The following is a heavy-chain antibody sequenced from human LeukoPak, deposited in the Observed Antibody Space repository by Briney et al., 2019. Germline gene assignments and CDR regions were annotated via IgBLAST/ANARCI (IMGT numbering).Heavy chain of an antibody. V-gene: IGHV1-2*02. CDR1: GYTFTDYY. CDR3: ARVSITSAGTFDY. CDR2: INPKTGGT. J-gene: IGHJ4*02. Sequence: ASVNVSCKASGYTFTDYYIHWVRQAPGHRREGIGLINPKTGGTNYPQKFVGRDTITKDTTISPASMEPRSLRSDDTAVDYCARVSITSAGTFDYWGQGTRVTVSS. D-gene: IGHD6-13*01.